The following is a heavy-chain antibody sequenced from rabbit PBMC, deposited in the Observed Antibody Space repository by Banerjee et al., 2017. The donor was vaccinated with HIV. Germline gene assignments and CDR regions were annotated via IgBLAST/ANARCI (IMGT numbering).Heavy chain of an antibody. V-gene: IGHV1S45*01. CDR1: GFSFSNKYV. J-gene: IGHJ4*01. CDR3: ARHGSSSGWGGDL. Sequence: QEQLEESGGDLVKPEGSLTLTCTASGFSFSNKYVMSWVRQAPGKGLEWIACINSSSGNTVYATWAKGRFTISKTSSTTVTLQMTSLTAADTTTYFCARHGSSSGWGGDLWGPGTLVTVS. D-gene: IGHD4-1*01. CDR2: INSSSGNT.